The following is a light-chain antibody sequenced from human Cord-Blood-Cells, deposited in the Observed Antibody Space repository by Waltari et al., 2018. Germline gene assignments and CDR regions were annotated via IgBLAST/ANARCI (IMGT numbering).Light chain of an antibody. V-gene: IGLV3-1*01. J-gene: IGLJ2*01. CDR1: KLGEKY. CDR3: QAWDSSTVRV. Sequence: SYELTQPPSVSVSPGQTASITCSGDKLGEKYACWYQQKPGQSPVLVIYQDSKRPSGIPERFSGSNSGNTATLTISGTQAMDEADYYCQAWDSSTVRVFGGGTKLTVL. CDR2: QDS.